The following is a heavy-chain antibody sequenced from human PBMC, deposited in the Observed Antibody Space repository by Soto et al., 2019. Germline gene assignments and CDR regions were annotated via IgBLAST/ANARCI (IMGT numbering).Heavy chain of an antibody. CDR2: INHSGTT. CDR3: AREEVPQWFSRGYYGMDV. V-gene: IGHV4-34*01. D-gene: IGHD2-8*01. CDR1: GGSFSVYY. Sequence: SETLSLTCAVSGGSFSVYYWGWFRHPPGKGLEWIGEINHSGTTSYNPSLKSRVTISVDSSKNQLSLKLSSVTAADTAVYFCAREEVPQWFSRGYYGMDVWGQGTTVTVSS. J-gene: IGHJ6*02.